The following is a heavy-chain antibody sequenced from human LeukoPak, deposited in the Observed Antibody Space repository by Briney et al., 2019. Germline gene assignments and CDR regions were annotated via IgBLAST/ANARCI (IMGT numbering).Heavy chain of an antibody. D-gene: IGHD1-1*01. V-gene: IGHV3-30-3*01. J-gene: IGHJ3*02. CDR3: ARGEGSGWSVSAFDI. CDR1: GFTFSSYA. CDR2: ISYDGSNK. Sequence: GGSLRLSCAASGFTFSSYAMHWVRQAPGKGLEWVAVISYDGSNKYYADSVKGRFTISRDNSKNTLYLQMNSLRAEDTAVYYCARGEGSGWSVSAFDIWGQGTMVTVSS.